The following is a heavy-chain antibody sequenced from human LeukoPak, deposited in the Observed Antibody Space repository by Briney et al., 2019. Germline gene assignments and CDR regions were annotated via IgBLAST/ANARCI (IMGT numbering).Heavy chain of an antibody. D-gene: IGHD3-9*01. Sequence: ASVKVSCKASGFTFTSSAMQWVRQARGQRLEWIGWIVVGSGNTNYAQKFQERVTITRDMSTSTAYMELSSLRSEDTAVYYCAADPSPGGYFDWLLRVYGMDVWGQGTTVTVSS. V-gene: IGHV1-58*02. CDR3: AADPSPGGYFDWLLRVYGMDV. CDR2: IVVGSGNT. CDR1: GFTFTSSA. J-gene: IGHJ6*02.